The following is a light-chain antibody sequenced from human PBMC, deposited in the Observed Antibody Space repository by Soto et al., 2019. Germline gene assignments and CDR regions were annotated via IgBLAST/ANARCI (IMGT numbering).Light chain of an antibody. CDR2: GAS. Sequence: EIVLTQSPGTLSLSPGERATLSCRASQRVSSSYLAWYQQKPGQAPRLLIYGASSRATGIPDRFSVSGSGTDFPLTIRRLEPEDFGLYYCQQYGSSPWTFGQWTKVEIK. J-gene: IGKJ1*01. CDR3: QQYGSSPWT. CDR1: QRVSSSY. V-gene: IGKV3-20*01.